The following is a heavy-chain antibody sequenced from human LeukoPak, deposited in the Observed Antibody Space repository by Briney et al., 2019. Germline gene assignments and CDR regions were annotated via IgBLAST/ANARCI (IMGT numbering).Heavy chain of an antibody. Sequence: GGSLRLSCAASGFSFNTYIMNWVRQAPGKGLEWVSSITTSSSYIYYADSVKGRFTISRDNAKNSLYLQMNGLRAEDTAVYYCARVGGYSHDLDNWGQGTLVTVSS. CDR3: ARVGGYSHDLDN. J-gene: IGHJ4*02. CDR1: GFSFNTYI. V-gene: IGHV3-21*01. CDR2: ITTSSSYI. D-gene: IGHD5-18*01.